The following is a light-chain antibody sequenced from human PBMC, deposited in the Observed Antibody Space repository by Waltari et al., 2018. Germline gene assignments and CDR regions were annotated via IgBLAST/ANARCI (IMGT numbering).Light chain of an antibody. CDR3: QQYYSSPNT. J-gene: IGKJ2*01. Sequence: DIVMTQSPDSLAVSLGERAVINCKSSQSVFHTNDKNYLAWYQQQPGQPPKLLIDWASTRESGVPDRFSGSGSGTDFTLAISSLKPEDVAVYVCQQYYSSPNTFGQGTKVEIK. CDR1: QSVFHTNDKNY. CDR2: WAS. V-gene: IGKV4-1*01.